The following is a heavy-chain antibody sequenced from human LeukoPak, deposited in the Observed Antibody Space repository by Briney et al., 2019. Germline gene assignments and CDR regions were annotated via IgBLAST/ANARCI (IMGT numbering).Heavy chain of an antibody. D-gene: IGHD6-19*01. V-gene: IGHV3-74*01. J-gene: IGHJ4*02. CDR2: INSDGSST. CDR3: AREVYSSGWSSFDY. CDR1: GFTFSSYW. Sequence: GGSLRLSCAASGFTFSSYWMHWVRQAPGKGLVWVSRINSDGSSTIHADSVQGRFTISRDNAKNTLYLQMNSLRAEDTAVYYRAREVYSSGWSSFDYWGQGTLVTVSS.